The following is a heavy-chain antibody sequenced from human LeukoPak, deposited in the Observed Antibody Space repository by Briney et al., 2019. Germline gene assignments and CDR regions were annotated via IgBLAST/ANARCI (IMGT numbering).Heavy chain of an antibody. CDR3: ARVMAGYSVLDY. Sequence: MSGGSLRLSCAASGFTFSSYSMSWVRQAPGKGLEWVSYISMSSVYIYYADSVKGRFTISRDNAKNSLYLQMNSLRAEDTAVYYCARVMAGYSVLDYWGQGTLVTVSS. J-gene: IGHJ4*02. CDR2: ISMSSVYI. V-gene: IGHV3-21*01. D-gene: IGHD3-9*01. CDR1: GFTFSSYS.